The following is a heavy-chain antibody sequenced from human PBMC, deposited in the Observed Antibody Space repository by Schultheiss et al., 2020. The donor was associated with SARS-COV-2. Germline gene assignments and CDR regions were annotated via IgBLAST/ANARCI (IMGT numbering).Heavy chain of an antibody. Sequence: GGSLRLSCAASGFSFSSHPMNWVRQAPGKGLEWVSYIGSRGDTTYYADSVRGRFTISRDNSKNTLYLQMNSLRAEDTAVYYCAKGPLTYYYDSSGYYDFDYWGQGTLVTVSS. V-gene: IGHV3-48*01. CDR2: IGSRGDTT. CDR1: GFSFSSHP. J-gene: IGHJ4*02. D-gene: IGHD3-22*01. CDR3: AKGPLTYYYDSSGYYDFDY.